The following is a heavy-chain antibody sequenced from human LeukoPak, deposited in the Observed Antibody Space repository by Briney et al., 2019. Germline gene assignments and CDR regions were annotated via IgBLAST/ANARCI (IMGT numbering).Heavy chain of an antibody. D-gene: IGHD5-24*01. CDR3: ARDSPRRDETGFDY. V-gene: IGHV4-59*12. J-gene: IGHJ4*02. CDR2: IYYSGST. Sequence: SETLSLTCTVSGGSISSYYWSWIRQPPGKGLEWIGYIYYSGSTNYIPSLKSRVTMSVDTSKNQFSLKLSSVTAADTAVYYCARDSPRRDETGFDYWGQGTLVTVSS. CDR1: GGSISSYY.